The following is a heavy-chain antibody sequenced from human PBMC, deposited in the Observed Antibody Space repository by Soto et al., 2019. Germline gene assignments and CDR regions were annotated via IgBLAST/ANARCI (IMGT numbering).Heavy chain of an antibody. J-gene: IGHJ6*02. CDR1: GFTFSSYA. CDR2: ISYDGSNK. V-gene: IGHV3-30-3*01. Sequence: GGSLRLSCAASGFTFSSYAMHWVRQAPGKGLEWVAVISYDGSNKYYADSVKGRFTISRDNSKNTLYLQMNSLRAEDTAVYYCARERRYDSSGYYYGMDVWGQGTTVTVSS. D-gene: IGHD3-22*01. CDR3: ARERRYDSSGYYYGMDV.